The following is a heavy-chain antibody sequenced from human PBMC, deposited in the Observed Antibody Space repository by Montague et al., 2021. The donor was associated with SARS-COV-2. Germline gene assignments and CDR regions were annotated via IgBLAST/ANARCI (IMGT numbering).Heavy chain of an antibody. CDR1: GGSIRSYY. D-gene: IGHD1-1*01. V-gene: IGHV4-59*01. CDR2: VHYTGST. J-gene: IGHJ4*02. CDR3: ARAQNICFIANCVNYSDL. Sequence: SETLSLTCEVSGGSIRSYYWSWIRQSPGKGLEWIGYVHYTGSTKSNPSLKTRVTLSLDTPKNHFSLRLNSVTAADTAVYYCARAQNICFIANCVNYSDLWGLGALVSVSS.